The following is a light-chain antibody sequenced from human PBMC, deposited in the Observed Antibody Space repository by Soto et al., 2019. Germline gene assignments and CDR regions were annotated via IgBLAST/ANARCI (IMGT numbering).Light chain of an antibody. Sequence: QSALTQPASVSGSPGQSITISCPGTSTDVGSVIVVSWYQQHPGKAPKLMIFDVHSRASGVPDRFSGSKSGNTASLTISGLQAEDEADYYCCSYGGPSSPYVFGSGTKVTVL. CDR2: DVH. CDR1: STDVGSVIV. V-gene: IGLV2-23*02. J-gene: IGLJ1*01. CDR3: CSYGGPSSPYV.